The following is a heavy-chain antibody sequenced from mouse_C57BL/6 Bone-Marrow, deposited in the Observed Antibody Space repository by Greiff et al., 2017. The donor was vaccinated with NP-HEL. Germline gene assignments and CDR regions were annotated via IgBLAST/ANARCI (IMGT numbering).Heavy chain of an antibody. CDR2: INPSNGGT. CDR1: GYTFTSYW. Sequence: QVQLQQSGTELVKPGASVKLSCKASGYTFTSYWMHWVKQRPGQGLEWIGNINPSNGGTNYNEKFKSKATLTVDKASSTAYMQLISLTSEDAAVYYCAAYYSNSYFDYWGQGTTLTVSS. V-gene: IGHV1-53*01. D-gene: IGHD2-5*01. CDR3: AAYYSNSYFDY. J-gene: IGHJ2*01.